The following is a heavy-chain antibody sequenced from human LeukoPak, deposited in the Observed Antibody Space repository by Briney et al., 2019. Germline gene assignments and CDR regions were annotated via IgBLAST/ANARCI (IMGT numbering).Heavy chain of an antibody. V-gene: IGHV3-30-3*01. CDR1: GFTFSSYA. Sequence: GGSLRLSCAASGFTFSSYAMHWVRQAPGKGLEWVALMLYDGSNKYYADSVKGRFTISRDNSKNTLYLQMNSLRAEDTAVYYCAVAGYYSSSVPFDYWGQGTLVTVSS. CDR3: AVAGYYSSSVPFDY. D-gene: IGHD6-6*01. J-gene: IGHJ4*02. CDR2: MLYDGSNK.